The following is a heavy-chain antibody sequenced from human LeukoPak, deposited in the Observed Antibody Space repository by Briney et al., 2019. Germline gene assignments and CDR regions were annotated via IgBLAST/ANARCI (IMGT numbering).Heavy chain of an antibody. V-gene: IGHV3-74*01. D-gene: IGHD3-3*01. CDR3: VRERNNFWSGHHSIFDS. CDR2: INNDGSST. J-gene: IGHJ4*02. CDR1: GFIFSDHW. Sequence: PGGSLRLSCAASGFIFSDHWMHWVRQAPGKGLVWLSRINNDGSSTICADSVKGRFTFSRDNAENTLFLEMSSLRVEDTAVYYCVRERNNFWSGHHSIFDSWGQRTLVTVSS.